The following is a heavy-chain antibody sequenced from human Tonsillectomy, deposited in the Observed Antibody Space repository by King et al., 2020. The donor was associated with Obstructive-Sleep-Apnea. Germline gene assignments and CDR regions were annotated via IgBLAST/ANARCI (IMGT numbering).Heavy chain of an antibody. CDR3: AGGVFGEQWLVPDLY. V-gene: IGHV3-64*01. CDR2: ISSDGGST. Sequence: VQLVESGGDLVQPGGSLRLSCAASGFTFSSYTMHWVRQAPGKGLEYVSGISSDGGSTNFANSVGGRFTSSRDNSKNTLYFQMGSLRAEDMAVYYCAGGVFGEQWLVPDLYWGQGTLVTVSS. J-gene: IGHJ4*02. CDR1: GFTFSSYT. D-gene: IGHD6-19*01.